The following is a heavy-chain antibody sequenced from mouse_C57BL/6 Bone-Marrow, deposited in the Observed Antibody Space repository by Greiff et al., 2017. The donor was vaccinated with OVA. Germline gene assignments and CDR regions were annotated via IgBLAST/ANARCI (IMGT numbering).Heavy chain of an antibody. J-gene: IGHJ4*01. Sequence: VQLQQSGPELVKPGASVKLSCKASGYTFTSYDINWVKQRPGQGLEWIGWIYPRDGSTKYNEKFKGKATLTVDTSSSTAYMELHSLTSEDSAVYFCARDYYYGSRGAMDYWGQGTSVTVSS. D-gene: IGHD1-1*01. CDR3: ARDYYYGSRGAMDY. CDR2: IYPRDGST. CDR1: GYTFTSYD. V-gene: IGHV1-85*01.